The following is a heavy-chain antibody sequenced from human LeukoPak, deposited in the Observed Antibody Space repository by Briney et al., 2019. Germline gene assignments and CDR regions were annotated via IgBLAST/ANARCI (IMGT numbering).Heavy chain of an antibody. D-gene: IGHD5-18*01. CDR1: GFTFSSYA. J-gene: IGHJ4*02. Sequence: GGSLRLSCAASGFTFSSYAMHWVRQAPGKGLKWGAVISYDGSNKYYADSVKGRFTISRDNSKNTLYLQMNSLRAEDTAVYYCATGGGYSAWDYFDYWGQGTLVTVSS. CDR3: ATGGGYSAWDYFDY. V-gene: IGHV3-30*04. CDR2: ISYDGSNK.